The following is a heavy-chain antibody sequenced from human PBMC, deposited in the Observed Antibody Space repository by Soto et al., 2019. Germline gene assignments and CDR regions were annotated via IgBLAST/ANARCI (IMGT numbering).Heavy chain of an antibody. V-gene: IGHV3-30*03. CDR2: ISRDGRTT. J-gene: IGHJ4*02. D-gene: IGHD2-8*02. CDR3: TGEVASGY. Sequence: QVQLEESGGGVVQPGRSLRLSCAVSGFTVSSYGMHWVRQAPGKGLEWVAVISRDGRTTFYADSVKGRFTIYKDNSRNTLFLEMNSLRDDDMAVYYCTGEVASGYWGQGTLVTVSS. CDR1: GFTVSSYG.